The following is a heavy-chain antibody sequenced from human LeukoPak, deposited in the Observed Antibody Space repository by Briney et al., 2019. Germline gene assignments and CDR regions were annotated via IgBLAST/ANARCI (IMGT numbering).Heavy chain of an antibody. V-gene: IGHV4-61*02. CDR1: GGSISSGSYY. D-gene: IGHD2-2*02. J-gene: IGHJ5*02. CDR2: IYTSGST. CDR3: ARSVSICEGVVPAAIEYNWFDP. Sequence: SQTLSLTCTVSGGSISSGSYYWSWIRQPAGKGLEWIGRIYTSGSTNYNPSLKSRVTISVDTSKNQFSLKLSSVTAADTAVYYCARSVSICEGVVPAAIEYNWFDPWGQGTLVTVSS.